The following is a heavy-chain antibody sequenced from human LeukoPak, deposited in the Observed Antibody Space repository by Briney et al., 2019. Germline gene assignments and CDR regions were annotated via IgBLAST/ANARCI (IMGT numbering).Heavy chain of an antibody. J-gene: IGHJ3*01. CDR2: IHYSGST. V-gene: IGHV4-59*11. CDR1: GGSIRTHY. Sequence: KPSETLSLTCTVSGGSIRTHYWSWMRQSPGKEVEWIGYIHYSGSTNFNPSLKSRVTLSVDRPQNKFSLNLTSVTAADTAVYYCARGAAIFYDAFDVWGRGTMVTVSS. D-gene: IGHD3-9*01. CDR3: ARGAAIFYDAFDV.